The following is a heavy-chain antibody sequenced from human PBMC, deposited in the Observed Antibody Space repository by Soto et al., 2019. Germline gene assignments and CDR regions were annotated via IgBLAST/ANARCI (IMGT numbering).Heavy chain of an antibody. V-gene: IGHV3-30*18. D-gene: IGHD5-12*01. CDR2: ISYDGSNK. Sequence: QVQLVESGGGVVQPGRSLRLSCAASGFTFSSYGMHWVRQAPGKGLEWVAGISYDGSNKYYADSVKGRFTISRDNSKNTLYLNMNSLSAEDTAVYYCAKDVDKNVDLASYFDYWGQGPLVTVSS. CDR3: AKDVDKNVDLASYFDY. CDR1: GFTFSSYG. J-gene: IGHJ4*02.